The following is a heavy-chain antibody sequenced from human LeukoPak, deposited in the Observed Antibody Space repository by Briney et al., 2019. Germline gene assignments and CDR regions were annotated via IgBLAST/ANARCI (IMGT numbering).Heavy chain of an antibody. J-gene: IGHJ5*02. D-gene: IGHD3-9*01. CDR3: ARLYYDILTGYYARWFDP. Sequence: SETLSLTCPVSGFSISSGDYYWSWIRQPPGKGLEWIGYIYYSGSTYYNPSLKSRVTISVDTSKNQFSLKLSSVTAADTAVYYCARLYYDILTGYYARWFDPWGQGTLVTVSS. CDR2: IYYSGST. V-gene: IGHV4-30-4*01. CDR1: GFSISSGDYY.